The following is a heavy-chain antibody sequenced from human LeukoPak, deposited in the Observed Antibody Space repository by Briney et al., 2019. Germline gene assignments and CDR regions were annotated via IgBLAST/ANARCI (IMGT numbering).Heavy chain of an antibody. CDR2: ISGSGGST. CDR3: ARENDAFDI. Sequence: GESLRLSCAASGVTLRNYGLSWVRHTPGKGLEWVSAISGSGGSTYYADSVKGRFTISRDNSKNTLYLQMNSLRAEDTAVYYCARENDAFDIWGQGTMVTVSS. CDR1: GVTLRNYG. J-gene: IGHJ3*02. V-gene: IGHV3-23*01.